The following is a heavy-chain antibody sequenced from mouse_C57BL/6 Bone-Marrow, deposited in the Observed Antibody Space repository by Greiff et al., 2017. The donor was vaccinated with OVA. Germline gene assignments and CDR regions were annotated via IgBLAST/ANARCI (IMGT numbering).Heavy chain of an antibody. CDR2: IHPNSGST. Sequence: LQESGAELVKPGASVKLSCKASGYTFTSYWMHWVKQRPGQGLEWIGMIHPNSGSTNYNEKFKSKATLTVDKSSSTAYMQLSSLTSEDSAVYYCARGLYAMDYWGQGTSVTVSS. CDR3: ARGLYAMDY. J-gene: IGHJ4*01. V-gene: IGHV1-64*01. CDR1: GYTFTSYW.